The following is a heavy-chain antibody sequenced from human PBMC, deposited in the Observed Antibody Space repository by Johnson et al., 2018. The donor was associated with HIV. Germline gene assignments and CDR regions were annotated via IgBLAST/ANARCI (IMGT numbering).Heavy chain of an antibody. J-gene: IGHJ3*02. Sequence: EVQLVESGGGSVKPGGSLRLSCAASEFTFSSYAMSWVRQTPGKGLEWVSLISGSTGRTNYADSVKGRFTISRDNSKNTLYLQMNSLRAEDTAVYYCAKRGSGRPSDAFDIWGQGTMVTVSS. CDR1: EFTFSSYA. V-gene: IGHV3-23*04. CDR2: ISGSTGRT. D-gene: IGHD6-19*01. CDR3: AKRGSGRPSDAFDI.